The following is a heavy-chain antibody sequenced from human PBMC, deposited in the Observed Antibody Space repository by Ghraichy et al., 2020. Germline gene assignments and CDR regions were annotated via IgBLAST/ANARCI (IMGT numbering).Heavy chain of an antibody. CDR1: DGSINSYF. Sequence: ESLNISCTVSDGSINSYFWSWIRQPPGKGLEWIGYVYRSGSTNYNPSLKSRVTISVDTSKRQFSLRLSSVTAADTAVYYCARSFSSGYNSNWFDPWGQGTLLTVSS. CDR3: ARSFSSGYNSNWFDP. J-gene: IGHJ5*02. CDR2: VYRSGST. D-gene: IGHD5-24*01. V-gene: IGHV4-59*01.